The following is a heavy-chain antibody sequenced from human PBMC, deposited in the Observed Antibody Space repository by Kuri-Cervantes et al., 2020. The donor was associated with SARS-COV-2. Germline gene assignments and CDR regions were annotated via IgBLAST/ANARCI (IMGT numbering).Heavy chain of an antibody. V-gene: IGHV1-46*03. Sequence: ASVKVSCKASGYSFTSFWLFWVRQAPGQGLEWMGIINPTVSDTTYTQNFQGKVTITRDKSTSTVYMELSSLRDEDTAMYFCARAGGYFPTTSCYWQGWLDVWGQGTTVTVSS. J-gene: IGHJ6*02. D-gene: IGHD2-2*01. CDR3: ARAGGYFPTTSCYWQGWLDV. CDR2: INPTVSDT. CDR1: GYSFTSFW.